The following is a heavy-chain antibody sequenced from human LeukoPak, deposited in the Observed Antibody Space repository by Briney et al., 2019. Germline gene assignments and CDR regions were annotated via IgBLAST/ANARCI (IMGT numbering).Heavy chain of an antibody. D-gene: IGHD5-12*01. CDR1: GGSISSSSYY. J-gene: IGHJ4*02. V-gene: IGHV4-39*01. CDR2: IYYSGST. CDR3: ALATILDY. Sequence: PSETLSLTCTVSGGSISSSSYYWGWIRQPPGKGLEWIGSIYYSGSTYYNPSLKSRVTISVDTSKNQFSLKLSSVTAADTAVYYCALATILDYWGQGTLVTVSS.